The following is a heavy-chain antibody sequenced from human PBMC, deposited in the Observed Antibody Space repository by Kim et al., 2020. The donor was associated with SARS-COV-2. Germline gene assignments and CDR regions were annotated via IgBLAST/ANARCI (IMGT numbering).Heavy chain of an antibody. Sequence: SETLSLTCTVSDDSVSTYFWSWIRQPPGKGLEWIGHIYDSGRTRYNPSLKSRVSMSVDTSKNQFSLKLRSVTAAGTAVYYCARQKGTSTYFYYYGLDVWGQGTTVTVSS. V-gene: IGHV4-59*08. CDR1: DDSVSTYF. CDR3: ARQKGTSTYFYYYGLDV. CDR2: IYDSGRT. J-gene: IGHJ6*02. D-gene: IGHD3-10*01.